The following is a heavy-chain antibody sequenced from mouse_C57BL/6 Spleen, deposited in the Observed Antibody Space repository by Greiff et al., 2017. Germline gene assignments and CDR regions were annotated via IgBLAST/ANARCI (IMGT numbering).Heavy chain of an antibody. CDR3: ASNYGSSPYYAMDY. CDR1: GYTFTDYN. D-gene: IGHD1-1*01. Sequence: VQLQQSGPELVKPGASVKMSCKASGYTFTDYNMHWVKQSHGKSLEWIGYINPNNGGTSYNQQFKGKATLTVNKSSSTAYMELRSLTSEDSAVYYCASNYGSSPYYAMDYWGQGTSVTVSS. J-gene: IGHJ4*01. CDR2: INPNNGGT. V-gene: IGHV1-22*01.